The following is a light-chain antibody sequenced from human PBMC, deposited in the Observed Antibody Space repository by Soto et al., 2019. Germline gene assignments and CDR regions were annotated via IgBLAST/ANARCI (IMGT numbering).Light chain of an antibody. CDR3: CSYAGSVV. J-gene: IGLJ2*01. CDR1: SSDVGSYNL. V-gene: IGLV2-23*01. Sequence: QPALTQPASASGSPGQSITISCTGTSSDVGSYNLVSWYQQHPGKAPKLMIYEGSKRPSGVSNRFSGSKSGNTASLTISGLQAEDEADYYCCSYAGSVVFGGGTKLTVL. CDR2: EGS.